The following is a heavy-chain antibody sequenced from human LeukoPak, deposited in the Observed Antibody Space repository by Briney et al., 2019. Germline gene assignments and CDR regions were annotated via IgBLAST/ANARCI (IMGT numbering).Heavy chain of an antibody. D-gene: IGHD3-10*01. J-gene: IGHJ6*02. V-gene: IGHV6-1*01. CDR1: GDSVSSNSAA. Sequence: SQTLSLTCAISGDSVSSNSAAWNWIRQSPSRGLEWLGRTYYRSKWYNDYAVSVKGRITINPDTSKNQFSLQLNSVTPEDTAVYYCARAPRIGGSGSYYIYYYGMDVWGQGTTVTVSS. CDR3: ARAPRIGGSGSYYIYYYGMDV. CDR2: TYYRSKWYN.